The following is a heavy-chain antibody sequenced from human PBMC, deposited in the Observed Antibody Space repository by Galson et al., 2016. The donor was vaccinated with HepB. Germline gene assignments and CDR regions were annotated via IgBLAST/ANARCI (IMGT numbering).Heavy chain of an antibody. V-gene: IGHV3-23*01. CDR2: ISASGGST. Sequence: SLRLSCAASGFTFNNYAMNWVRQAPGKGLEWVSAISASGGSTSYADSVKGRFTISRDNSKNTLYLQLSSLRAEDTAVYYWAKAGGATRGSVDYWGQGTLVTVSS. D-gene: IGHD1-26*01. J-gene: IGHJ4*02. CDR3: AKAGGATRGSVDY. CDR1: GFTFNNYA.